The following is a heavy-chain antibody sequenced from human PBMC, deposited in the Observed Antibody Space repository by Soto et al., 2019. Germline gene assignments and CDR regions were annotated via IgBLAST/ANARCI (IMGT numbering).Heavy chain of an antibody. CDR2: IYYSGST. CDR3: ARDDGGSSSPFDY. CDR1: GGSISSGGYY. D-gene: IGHD6-6*01. Sequence: PSETLSLTCTVSGGSISSGGYYWSWIRQHPGKGLEWIGYIYYSGSTYYNPSLKSRVTISVDTSKNQFSLKLSSVTAADTAVYYCARDDGGSSSPFDYWGQGTLVTVSS. J-gene: IGHJ4*02. V-gene: IGHV4-31*03.